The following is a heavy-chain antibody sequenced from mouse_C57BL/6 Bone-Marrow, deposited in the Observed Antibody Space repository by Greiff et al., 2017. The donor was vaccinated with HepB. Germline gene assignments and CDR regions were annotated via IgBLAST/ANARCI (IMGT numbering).Heavy chain of an antibody. V-gene: IGHV1-61*01. D-gene: IGHD1-1*01. J-gene: IGHJ4*01. CDR2: IYPSDSET. CDR3: ARKLYYYGSRPYAMDY. CDR1: GYTFTSYW. Sequence: VQLQQPGAELVKPGASVKLSCKASGYTFTSYWMAWVKQRPGQGLEWIGNIYPSDSETHYNQKFKDKATLTVDKSSSTAYMQLSSLTSEDSAVYYCARKLYYYGSRPYAMDYWGQGTSVTVSS.